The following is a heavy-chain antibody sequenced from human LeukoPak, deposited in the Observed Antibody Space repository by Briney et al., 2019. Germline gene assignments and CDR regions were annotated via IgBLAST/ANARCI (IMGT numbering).Heavy chain of an antibody. V-gene: IGHV4-39*07. Sequence: SQTLSLTCTVSGGSISSGGYYWGWIRQPPGKGLEWIAISYHSGSTFYNPSLKSRVTISVDTSKNQFSLKLSSVTAADTAVYYCARRRASYSGSYHFDYWGQGTLVTVSS. J-gene: IGHJ4*02. CDR2: SYHSGST. D-gene: IGHD1-26*01. CDR1: GGSISSGGYY. CDR3: ARRRASYSGSYHFDY.